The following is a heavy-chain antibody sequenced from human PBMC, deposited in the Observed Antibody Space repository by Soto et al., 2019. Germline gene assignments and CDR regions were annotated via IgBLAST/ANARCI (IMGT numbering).Heavy chain of an antibody. V-gene: IGHV1-46*01. Sequence: ASVEFSCKASGYTFTSYYMHWVRQAPGQGLEWMGIINPSGGSTSYAQKFQGRVTMTRDTSTSTVYMELSSLRSEDTAVYYCARAYTVVTSRYYYGMDVWGQGTTVTVSS. D-gene: IGHD2-15*01. CDR2: INPSGGST. J-gene: IGHJ6*02. CDR3: ARAYTVVTSRYYYGMDV. CDR1: GYTFTSYY.